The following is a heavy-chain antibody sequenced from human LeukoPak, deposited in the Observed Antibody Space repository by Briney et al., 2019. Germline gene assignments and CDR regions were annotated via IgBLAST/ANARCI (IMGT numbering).Heavy chain of an antibody. Sequence: ASVRVSCKASGYTLTGYYMHWVRQAPGQGLEWMGWINPNSGGTNYAQMFQGRVTMTRDTSISTAYMELSRLRSDDTAVYYCARGGGTGSYYYYMDVWGKGTTVTVSS. CDR3: ARGGGTGSYYYYMDV. J-gene: IGHJ6*03. CDR1: GYTLTGYY. V-gene: IGHV1-2*02. D-gene: IGHD1-1*01. CDR2: INPNSGGT.